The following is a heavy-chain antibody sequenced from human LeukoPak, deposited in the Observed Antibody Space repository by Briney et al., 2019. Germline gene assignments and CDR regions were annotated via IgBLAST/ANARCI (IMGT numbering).Heavy chain of an antibody. V-gene: IGHV3-30*04. CDR3: ARGGSFSFDY. D-gene: IGHD1-26*01. Sequence: PGGSLRLSCAASGFTFSSYAMHWVRQAPGKGLEWVAVISYDGSNKYYADSVKGGFTISRDNSKNTLYLQMNSLRAEDTAVYYCARGGSFSFDYRGRGTLVTVSS. CDR2: ISYDGSNK. CDR1: GFTFSSYA. J-gene: IGHJ4*02.